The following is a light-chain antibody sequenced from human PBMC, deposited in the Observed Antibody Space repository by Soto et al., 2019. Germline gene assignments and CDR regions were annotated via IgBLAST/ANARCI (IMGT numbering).Light chain of an antibody. V-gene: IGKV1-33*01. CDR1: QDIRTS. CDR2: GAS. J-gene: IGKJ3*01. Sequence: DIQMTQSPSSLSASVGARVSITCQASQDIRTSLSWFQHKPGRAPKLLIYGASYLETGVPSRFRGSGSGTDFTFTITSLQPEDIATSYCQHYNNRPPFTFGPGTIVEIK. CDR3: QHYNNRPPFT.